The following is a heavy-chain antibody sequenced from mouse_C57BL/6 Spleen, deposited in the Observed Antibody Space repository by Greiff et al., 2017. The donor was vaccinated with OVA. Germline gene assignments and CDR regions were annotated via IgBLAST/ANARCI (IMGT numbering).Heavy chain of an antibody. CDR3: ARGYYDSSYHFDY. V-gene: IGHV1-61*01. D-gene: IGHD1-1*01. CDR1: GYTFTSYW. J-gene: IGHJ2*01. Sequence: QVQLQQPGAELVRPGSSVKLSCKASGYTFTSYWMDWVKQRPGQGLEWIGNIYPSDSETPYNQKFKDKATLTVDKSSSTAYMQLSSLTSEESAVYYCARGYYDSSYHFDYWGQGTTLTVSS. CDR2: IYPSDSET.